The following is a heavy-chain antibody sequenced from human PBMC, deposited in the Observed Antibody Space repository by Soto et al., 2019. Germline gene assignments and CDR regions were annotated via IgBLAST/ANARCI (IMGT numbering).Heavy chain of an antibody. Sequence: QVQLVQSGAEVKKPGSSVKVSCKASGGTFSSYTISWVRQAPGQGLEWMGRIIPILGIANYAQKFQGRVTITADKSTSTAYMELSSLRSEDTAVDYCAVSGGSSNYYYGMDVWGQGTTVTVSS. J-gene: IGHJ6*02. V-gene: IGHV1-69*02. CDR1: GGTFSSYT. CDR2: IIPILGIA. D-gene: IGHD2-15*01. CDR3: AVSGGSSNYYYGMDV.